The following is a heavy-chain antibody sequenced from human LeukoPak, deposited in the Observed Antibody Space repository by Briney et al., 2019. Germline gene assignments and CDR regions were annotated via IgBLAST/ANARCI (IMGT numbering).Heavy chain of an antibody. D-gene: IGHD6-19*01. V-gene: IGHV3-23*05. CDR1: EFIFSDYA. J-gene: IGHJ4*02. CDR3: AKFEGATIPGWFNDY. CDR2: IDKTTYPT. Sequence: GGSLRLSCAASEFIFSDYAMGWVRQASGKGLEWVSTIDKTTYPTFYADSVKGRFTISRDNSKNTLYLQMNSLRTEDTAVYFCAKFEGATIPGWFNDYWRQGILVTVSS.